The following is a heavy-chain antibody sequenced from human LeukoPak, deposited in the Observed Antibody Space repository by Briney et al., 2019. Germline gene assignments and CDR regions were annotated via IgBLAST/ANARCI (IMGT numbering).Heavy chain of an antibody. CDR3: ARAELMVYAR. CDR2: INHSGST. Sequence: DPLSLTRPVHRASFSGYYWSWIRHPPGKGLEWIGEINHSGSTNYNPSLKSRVTISVDTSKNQFSLKLSSVTAADTAVYYCARAELMVYARWGQGTLVTVSS. D-gene: IGHD2-8*01. J-gene: IGHJ4*02. V-gene: IGHV4-34*01. CDR1: RASFSGYY.